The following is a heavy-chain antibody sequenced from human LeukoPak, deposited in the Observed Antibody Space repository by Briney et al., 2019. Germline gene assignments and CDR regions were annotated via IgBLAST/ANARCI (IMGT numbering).Heavy chain of an antibody. CDR2: INTDGGTT. J-gene: IGHJ4*02. CDR3: AREPYGSGSYPLDY. CDR1: GFTFSSYW. V-gene: IGHV3-74*01. D-gene: IGHD3-10*01. Sequence: GGSLRLSCVASGFTFSSYWMHWVRQAPGKGLVWVSRINTDGGTTTYADSVKGRFTISRDNAKNTLYLQMNSLRAEDTAMYYCAREPYGSGSYPLDYWGQGTLVTVSS.